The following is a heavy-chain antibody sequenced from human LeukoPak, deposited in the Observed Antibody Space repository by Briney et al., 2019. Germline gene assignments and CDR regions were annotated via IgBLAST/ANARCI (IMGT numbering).Heavy chain of an antibody. Sequence: GGSLRLSCAASGFTFSSYGMHWVRQPQGEGLEWVAVISYDGSKKYSAESAKGRFTISRDNSKNTLYLQMNSLRPEDTAVYFCARANGQLWTTPDYWGQGTLVTISS. CDR2: ISYDGSKK. J-gene: IGHJ4*02. D-gene: IGHD5-18*01. V-gene: IGHV3-30*03. CDR3: ARANGQLWTTPDY. CDR1: GFTFSSYG.